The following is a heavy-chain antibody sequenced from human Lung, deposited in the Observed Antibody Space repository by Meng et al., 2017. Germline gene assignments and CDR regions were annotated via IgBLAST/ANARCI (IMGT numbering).Heavy chain of an antibody. CDR3: ARGPTTMAHDFDY. CDR2: INHSGST. D-gene: IGHD4-11*01. Sequence: LRQWGSGMFEASATPPLTCVVSGGSFSDYYWRWIRQPPGKGVAWIREINHSGSTNYNTSLESRATISVDTSQNNLSLKLSSVTAADSAVYYCARGPTTMAHDFDYWGQGTLVTVSS. V-gene: IGHV4-34*01. J-gene: IGHJ4*02. CDR1: GGSFSDYY.